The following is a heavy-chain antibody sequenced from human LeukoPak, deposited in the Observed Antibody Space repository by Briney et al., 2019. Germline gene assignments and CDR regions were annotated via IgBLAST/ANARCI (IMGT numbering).Heavy chain of an antibody. Sequence: GGSLRLSCGTSGFTDSFNYMSWVRQAPGKGLEWVSGVYSGGTTYYADSVKGRFTISRDNSKNTLYLQMNSLRAEDTAVYYCAKDFRDDYHFDYWGQGTLVNVSS. V-gene: IGHV3-53*01. CDR2: VYSGGTT. J-gene: IGHJ4*02. CDR1: GFTDSFNY. CDR3: AKDFRDDYHFDY. D-gene: IGHD5-24*01.